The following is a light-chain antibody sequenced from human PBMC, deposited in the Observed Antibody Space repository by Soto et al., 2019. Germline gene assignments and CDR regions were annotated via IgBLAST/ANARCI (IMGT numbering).Light chain of an antibody. Sequence: QSVLTQPPSASGTPGQRVTISCSGSGSNIGSNYVYWYQQLPGTAPKLLIYRNDQRPSGVPDRFSGSKSGTSASLAISGLRSEDEADYYCAAWDDSLSGYVFGTGTKLTGL. CDR1: GSNIGSNY. CDR2: RND. CDR3: AAWDDSLSGYV. V-gene: IGLV1-47*01. J-gene: IGLJ1*01.